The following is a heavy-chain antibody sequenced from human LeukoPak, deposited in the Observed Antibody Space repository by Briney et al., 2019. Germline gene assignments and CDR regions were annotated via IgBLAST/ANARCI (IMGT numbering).Heavy chain of an antibody. V-gene: IGHV3-21*01. CDR3: ARGGAAAGLDAFDI. Sequence: PGRSLRLSCAASGFTFSSYGMHWVRQAPGKGLEWVSSISSSSNYIYYADSVKGRFTISRDNAKNSLYLQMNSLRAEDTAVYYCARGGAAAGLDAFDIWGQGTVVTVSS. J-gene: IGHJ3*02. D-gene: IGHD6-13*01. CDR1: GFTFSSYG. CDR2: ISSSSNYI.